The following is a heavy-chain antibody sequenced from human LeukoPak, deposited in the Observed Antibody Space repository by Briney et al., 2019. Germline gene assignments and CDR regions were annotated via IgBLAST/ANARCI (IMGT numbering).Heavy chain of an antibody. D-gene: IGHD5-12*01. CDR2: FSGSGDSI. Sequence: GGSLRLSCAASGFTFGSYXMTWVXQAPGXXLEWVSVFSGSGDSIYYADSVKGRFTISRDNSKNTLYLQMNSLRAEDTAVYYCVRCDRLRYLVYWGQGTPVTVSS. V-gene: IGHV3-23*01. CDR3: VRCDRLRYLVY. CDR1: GFTFGSYX. J-gene: IGHJ4*02.